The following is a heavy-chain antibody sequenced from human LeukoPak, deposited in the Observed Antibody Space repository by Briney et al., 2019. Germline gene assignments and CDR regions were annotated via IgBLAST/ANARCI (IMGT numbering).Heavy chain of an antibody. CDR2: IYYSGST. D-gene: IGHD4/OR15-4a*01. Sequence: PSETLSLTCTVSGGSISSSSYYWGWIRQPPGKGLEWIGSIYYSGSTYYNTSLKSRVTISVDTSKNQFSLKLSSVTAADTAVYYCARVRDEDAFDIWGQGTMVTVSS. CDR3: ARVRDEDAFDI. V-gene: IGHV4-39*01. J-gene: IGHJ3*02. CDR1: GGSISSSSYY.